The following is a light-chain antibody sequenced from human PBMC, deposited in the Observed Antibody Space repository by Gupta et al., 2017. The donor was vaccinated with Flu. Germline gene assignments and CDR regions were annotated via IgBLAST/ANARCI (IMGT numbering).Light chain of an antibody. CDR1: QSVSSN. CDR2: GAS. CDR3: QQYDNWPPWT. Sequence: IVMTQSPLTLSVSPGERATLSCRASQSVSSNLAWYQQKPGQTPRLLIYGASTRATGIPARFSGSGSGTEFTLTISSLQSEDVAVYYCQQYDNWPPWTFGQGTKVEIK. J-gene: IGKJ1*01. V-gene: IGKV3-15*01.